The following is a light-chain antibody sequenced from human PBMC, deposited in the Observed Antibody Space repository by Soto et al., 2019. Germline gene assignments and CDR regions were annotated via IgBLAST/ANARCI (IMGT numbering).Light chain of an antibody. Sequence: DSQMTQSPSTLSAAVGDRVTITCRASQDISNYLAWYQQKPGKVPKLLMYDASTLQSGVPARFSGSGSGTDFTLTISRLQPDDFATYYCQHYNSYSEAFGQGTKVDIK. CDR3: QHYNSYSEA. V-gene: IGKV1-27*01. CDR1: QDISNY. J-gene: IGKJ1*01. CDR2: DAS.